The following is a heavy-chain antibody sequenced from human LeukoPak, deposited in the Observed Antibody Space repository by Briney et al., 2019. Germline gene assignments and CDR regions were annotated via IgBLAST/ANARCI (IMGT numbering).Heavy chain of an antibody. Sequence: GGSLRLSCAASGFTFNAYAMHWVRQAPGKGLEWVAVVANDGRDKQYADSMKGRFTISRDNSENTLYLQMNTLRAEDTAVYYCATDAVAGTGPHYFDYWGQGTLVTVSS. J-gene: IGHJ4*02. CDR2: VANDGRDK. V-gene: IGHV3-30*07. CDR1: GFTFNAYA. D-gene: IGHD6-19*01. CDR3: ATDAVAGTGPHYFDY.